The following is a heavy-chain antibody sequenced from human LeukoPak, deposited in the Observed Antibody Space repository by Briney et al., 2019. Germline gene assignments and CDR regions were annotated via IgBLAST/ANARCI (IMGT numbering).Heavy chain of an antibody. CDR1: GGSISSSSYY. V-gene: IGHV4-39*07. Sequence: SETLSLTCTVSGGSISSSSYYWGWIRQPPGKELEWIGSIYYRGITYYNPSLKSRVTISVDTSKNQFSLKLSSVTAADTAVYHCARVVYDSSTYPKSYFDFWGQGTLVTVSS. D-gene: IGHD3-22*01. CDR3: ARVVYDSSTYPKSYFDF. J-gene: IGHJ4*02. CDR2: IYYRGIT.